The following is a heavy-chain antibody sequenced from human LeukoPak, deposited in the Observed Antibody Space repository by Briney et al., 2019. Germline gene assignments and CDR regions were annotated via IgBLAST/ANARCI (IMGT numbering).Heavy chain of an antibody. D-gene: IGHD2-2*01. J-gene: IGHJ4*02. V-gene: IGHV1-2*02. CDR2: INPNSGGT. CDR3: ASGCSSTSCPIDY. CDR1: GYTFTGYY. Sequence: ASVQVSCKASGYTFTGYYMHWVRQAPGQGLEWMGWINPNSGGTNYAQKFQGRVTMTRDTSISTAYMELSRLRSDDTAVYYCASGCSSTSCPIDYWGQGTLVTVSS.